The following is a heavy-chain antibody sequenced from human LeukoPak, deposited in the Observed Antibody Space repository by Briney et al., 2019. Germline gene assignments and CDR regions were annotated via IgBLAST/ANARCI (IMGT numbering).Heavy chain of an antibody. CDR1: GFTVSSNY. CDR3: ARSYYYDSSFDY. V-gene: IGHV3-53*01. J-gene: IGHJ4*02. Sequence: PGGSLRLSCAASGFTVSSNYMSWVRQAPGKGLEWVSVIYSGGSTYYADSVKGRFTISRDNSKNTLYLQMNSLRAEDTAVYYCARSYYYDSSFDYWGQRTLVTVSS. CDR2: IYSGGST. D-gene: IGHD3-22*01.